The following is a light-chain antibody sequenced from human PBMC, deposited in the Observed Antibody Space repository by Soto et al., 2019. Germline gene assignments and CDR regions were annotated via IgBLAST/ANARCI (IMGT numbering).Light chain of an antibody. Sequence: QSVLTQPPSASGSPGQSVTISCTGTSSDVGGYNYVSWYQQHPGKAPKLMIYEVSKRPSGVPDRFSGSKSGNTASLTVSGLQAEDEAAYYCSSYAGSNNIFGGGTKLTVL. CDR1: SSDVGGYNY. J-gene: IGLJ2*01. CDR3: SSYAGSNNI. V-gene: IGLV2-8*01. CDR2: EVS.